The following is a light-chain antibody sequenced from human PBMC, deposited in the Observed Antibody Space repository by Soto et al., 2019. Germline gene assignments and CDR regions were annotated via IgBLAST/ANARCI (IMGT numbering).Light chain of an antibody. Sequence: DIPVTQSPSSVSASVGDSVTITCRPSQSIRSSLNWYQQKPGKAPKLLIYAASSLQSGVPSRFSGSESGTDFTLTISGLQPEDFATYHCQQDYAFGQGTRLEI. CDR1: QSIRSS. J-gene: IGKJ2*01. CDR2: AAS. CDR3: QQDYA. V-gene: IGKV1-39*01.